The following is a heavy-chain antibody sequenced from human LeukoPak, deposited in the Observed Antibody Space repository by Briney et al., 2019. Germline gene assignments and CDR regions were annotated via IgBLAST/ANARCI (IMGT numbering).Heavy chain of an antibody. CDR1: GFSFSWHW. CDR3: ANGNNFEY. CDR2: IKAGGSEK. V-gene: IGHV3-7*05. D-gene: IGHD2-8*01. Sequence: GGSLRLSCAASGFSFSWHWMNWVRQPPGKGLEWVAKIKAGGSEKYYVDSVKGRFTISRDDAKRTVDLQMDNLRAEDTAIYYCANGNNFEYWGEGALVTVSS. J-gene: IGHJ4*02.